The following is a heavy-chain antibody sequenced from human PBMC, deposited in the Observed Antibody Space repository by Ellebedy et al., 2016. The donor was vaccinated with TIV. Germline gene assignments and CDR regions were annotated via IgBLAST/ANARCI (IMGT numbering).Heavy chain of an antibody. CDR1: GFTFSSFA. D-gene: IGHD3-22*01. CDR2: ISADGSSA. J-gene: IGHJ4*02. V-gene: IGHV3-23*01. Sequence: GGSLRLSCAASGFTFSSFAMHWVRQAPGKGLEWLSVISADGSSAYHADSVKGRFTLTRDNSKNTLYLQMDRLRAEDTAVYYCSKGTSSGFNYDRVGSEYWGQGTLVTVSS. CDR3: SKGTSSGFNYDRVGSEY.